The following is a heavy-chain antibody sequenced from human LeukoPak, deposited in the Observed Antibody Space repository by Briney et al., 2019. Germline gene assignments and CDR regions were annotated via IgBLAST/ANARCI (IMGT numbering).Heavy chain of an antibody. CDR1: GFTFSNHE. V-gene: IGHV3-48*03. Sequence: GGSLRLSCATSGFTFSNHEMNWVRQAPGKGLEWVGYTSRGGSDISYADSVKGRFTISTDNANSSLYLQMNSLRAEDTAVYFCVRARLIRLENFFDYWGQGTLVTVSS. CDR2: TSRGGSDI. J-gene: IGHJ4*02. D-gene: IGHD2-21*02. CDR3: VRARLIRLENFFDY.